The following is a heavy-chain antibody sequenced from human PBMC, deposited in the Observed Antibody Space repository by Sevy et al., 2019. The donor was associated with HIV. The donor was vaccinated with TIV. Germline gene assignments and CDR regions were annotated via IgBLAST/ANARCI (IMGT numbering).Heavy chain of an antibody. Sequence: GGSLRLSCAASGFTFTLYAIHWVRQAPGKGLEWVALISYSGTNKYYADSVKGRFTISRDDSKNTAYLQMNNLGTDDTAVYDCARVAVEYCTDDCYHRFDYWGQGTQVTVSS. J-gene: IGHJ4*02. V-gene: IGHV3-30-3*01. D-gene: IGHD2-21*02. CDR3: ARVAVEYCTDDCYHRFDY. CDR1: GFTFTLYA. CDR2: ISYSGTNK.